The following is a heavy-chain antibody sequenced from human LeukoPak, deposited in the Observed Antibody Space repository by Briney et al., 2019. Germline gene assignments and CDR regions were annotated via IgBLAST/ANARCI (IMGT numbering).Heavy chain of an antibody. CDR3: ARDQGYCTDGVCYRNWFDP. Sequence: ASVKVSCKASGGTFSSYAISWVRQAPGQGLEWMGGIIPIFGTANYAQKFQGRVTITADESTSTAYMELSSLRSEDTAVYYCARDQGYCTDGVCYRNWFDPWGQGTLVTVSS. V-gene: IGHV1-69*13. D-gene: IGHD2-8*01. J-gene: IGHJ5*02. CDR1: GGTFSSYA. CDR2: IIPIFGTA.